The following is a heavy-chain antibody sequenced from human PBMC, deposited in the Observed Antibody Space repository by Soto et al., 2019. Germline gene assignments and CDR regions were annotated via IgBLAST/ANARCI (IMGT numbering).Heavy chain of an antibody. CDR1: GFTFSRYS. D-gene: IGHD2-2*01. CDR2: ISGSSSTI. V-gene: IGHV3-48*01. J-gene: IGHJ6*02. Sequence: GGSLRLSCAASGFTFSRYSMNWVRQAPGKGLEWLSYISGSSSTIYSADSVKGRFTISRDNAKNSLFLQMNSLTVEDTAVYYCARQSVPDNYYYYGMDVWGHGTTVTVSS. CDR3: ARQSVPDNYYYYGMDV.